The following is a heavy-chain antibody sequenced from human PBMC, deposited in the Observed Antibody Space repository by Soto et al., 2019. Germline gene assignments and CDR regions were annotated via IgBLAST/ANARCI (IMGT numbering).Heavy chain of an antibody. CDR1: GFTFSSYG. Sequence: GGSLRLSCAASGFTFSSYGMHWVRQAPGKGLEWVAVIWYDGSNKYYGDSVKGRFTISRDNSKNTLYLQMNSLRAEDTAVYYCARDLADNYYYYGMDVWGQGTTVTVSS. D-gene: IGHD2-15*01. CDR3: ARDLADNYYYYGMDV. V-gene: IGHV3-33*01. CDR2: IWYDGSNK. J-gene: IGHJ6*02.